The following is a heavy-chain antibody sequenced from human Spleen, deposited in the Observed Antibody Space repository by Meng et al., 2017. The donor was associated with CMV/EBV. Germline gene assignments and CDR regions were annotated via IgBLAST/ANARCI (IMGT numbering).Heavy chain of an antibody. J-gene: IGHJ5*02. CDR3: ARATTVYSWFDP. D-gene: IGHD4-17*01. CDR2: IYYSGST. Sequence: CTVSGGSIRSYYWSWIRQPPGKGLEWIGYIYYSGSTNYNPSLKSRVTISVDTSKNQFSLKLSSVTAADTAVYYCARATTVYSWFDPWGQGTLVTVSS. CDR1: GGSIRSYY. V-gene: IGHV4-59*01.